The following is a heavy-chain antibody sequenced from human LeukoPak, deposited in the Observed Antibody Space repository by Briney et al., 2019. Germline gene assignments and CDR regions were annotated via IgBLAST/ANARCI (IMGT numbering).Heavy chain of an antibody. V-gene: IGHV3-30-3*01. Sequence: PGRSLRLSCAASGFTFSSYAIHWVRQAPGKGLEWVAVISYDGNNKYYADSVKGRFTISRDNSENTLYLQMNSLTAEDTAVYYCARDYYAMEGMDVWGQGTTVTVSS. CDR2: ISYDGNNK. CDR3: ARDYYAMEGMDV. D-gene: IGHD3-10*01. J-gene: IGHJ6*02. CDR1: GFTFSSYA.